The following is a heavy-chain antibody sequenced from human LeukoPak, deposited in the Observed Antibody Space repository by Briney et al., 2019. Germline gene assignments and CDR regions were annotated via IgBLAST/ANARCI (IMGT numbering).Heavy chain of an antibody. J-gene: IGHJ5*02. CDR2: IYYSGST. V-gene: IGHV4-39*01. Sequence: PSETLSLTCTVSGGSISSSTYYWGWIRQPPGKGLEWIGSIYYSGSTYYNPSLKSRVTISVDTSKNQFSLKLTSVTAADTAVYYCARPVPSRLGWFDPWGQGTLVTVSS. CDR1: GGSISSSTYY. D-gene: IGHD1-1*01. CDR3: ARPVPSRLGWFDP.